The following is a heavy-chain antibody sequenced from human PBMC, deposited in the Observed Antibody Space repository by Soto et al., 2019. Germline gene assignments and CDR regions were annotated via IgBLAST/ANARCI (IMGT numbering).Heavy chain of an antibody. CDR3: ARDRGAYYYGMDV. Sequence: GGSLRLSCAASGFTFSSYGMSWVRQAPGKGLEWVANIKQDGSEKYYVDSVKGRFTISRDNAKNSLYLQMNSLRAEDTAVYYCARDRGAYYYGMDVWGQGTTVTVSS. CDR2: IKQDGSEK. V-gene: IGHV3-7*01. J-gene: IGHJ6*02. D-gene: IGHD3-16*01. CDR1: GFTFSSYG.